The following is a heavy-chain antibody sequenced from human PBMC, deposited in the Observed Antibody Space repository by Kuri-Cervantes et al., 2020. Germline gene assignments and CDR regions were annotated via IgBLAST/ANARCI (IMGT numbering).Heavy chain of an antibody. J-gene: IGHJ3*02. CDR3: ARTPHGGYGDYGLIAIHAFDI. D-gene: IGHD2-21*01. Sequence: SETLSLTCTVSGGSVSSGSYYWSWIRQPPGKGLEWIGYIYYSGSTNYNPSLKSRVTISVDTSKNQFSLKLSSVTAADTAVYYCARTPHGGYGDYGLIAIHAFDIWGQGTMVTVSS. V-gene: IGHV4-61*01. CDR1: GGSVSSGSYY. CDR2: IYYSGST.